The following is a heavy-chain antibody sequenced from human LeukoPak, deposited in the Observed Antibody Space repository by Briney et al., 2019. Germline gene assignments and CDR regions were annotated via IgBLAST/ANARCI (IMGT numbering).Heavy chain of an antibody. CDR1: GFTFSSNS. Sequence: GGSLRLSCAASGFTFSSNSMNWVRQAPGKGLEWVSYISSTGGTIYYADSMKGRFTISRDNAKNSLYLQMNSLRAEDTAVYYCARVAVTADYWGQGTLVTVSS. D-gene: IGHD6-19*01. CDR3: ARVAVTADY. V-gene: IGHV3-48*04. J-gene: IGHJ4*02. CDR2: ISSTGGTI.